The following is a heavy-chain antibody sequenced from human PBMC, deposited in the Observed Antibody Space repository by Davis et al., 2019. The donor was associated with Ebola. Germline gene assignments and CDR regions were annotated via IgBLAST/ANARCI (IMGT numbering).Heavy chain of an antibody. CDR3: AKDTSNIWFDI. V-gene: IGHV3-23*01. CDR2: FGTSGDT. CDR1: GGSFSGYY. Sequence: ETLSLTCAVYGGSFSGYYWSWVRQAPGKGLEWVSTFGTSGDTYYADSVKGRFTISRDNSKNTLYLQMNGLRVDDTAIYYCAKDTSNIWFDIWGQGTMVTVSS. D-gene: IGHD1-26*01. J-gene: IGHJ3*02.